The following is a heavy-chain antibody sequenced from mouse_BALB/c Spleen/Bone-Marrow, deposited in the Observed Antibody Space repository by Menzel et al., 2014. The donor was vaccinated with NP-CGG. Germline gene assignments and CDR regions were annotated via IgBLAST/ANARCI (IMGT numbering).Heavy chain of an antibody. J-gene: IGHJ4*01. Sequence: VMLVESGPGLVAPSQSLSIPCAVSGFSLTSYGVHWVRQPPGKGLEWLVVIWSDGNTTYNSALKSRLSISKDNSKSXVFLKMNSLQTDDTAMYYCARNPYGNYAMDYWGQGTSVTVSS. CDR1: GFSLTSYG. CDR3: ARNPYGNYAMDY. D-gene: IGHD2-10*02. CDR2: IWSDGNT. V-gene: IGHV2-6*02.